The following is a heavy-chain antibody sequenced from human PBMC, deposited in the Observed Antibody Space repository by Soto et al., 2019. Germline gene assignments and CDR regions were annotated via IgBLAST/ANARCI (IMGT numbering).Heavy chain of an antibody. CDR1: EFTFSNYA. V-gene: IGHV3-23*01. CDR3: AKNPGYYYDSTGYHFDY. Sequence: EVQLLESGGGLVQPGGSLRLSCAASEFTFSNYAMSWVRQAPGKGLEWVSAISYGGGTTYYADSVKGRFTISRDNSKNTLYLQMNSLRAEDTAVYYSAKNPGYYYDSTGYHFDYWGQGTLVTVSS. D-gene: IGHD3-22*01. J-gene: IGHJ4*02. CDR2: ISYGGGTT.